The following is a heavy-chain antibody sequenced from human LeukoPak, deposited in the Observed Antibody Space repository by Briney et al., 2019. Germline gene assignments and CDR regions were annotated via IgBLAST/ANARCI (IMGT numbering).Heavy chain of an antibody. D-gene: IGHD5-12*01. CDR2: IYHSGST. V-gene: IGHV4-4*02. J-gene: IGHJ4*02. CDR3: AAVVTYSGYDTFDY. CDR1: GDSISSSHW. Sequence: SETLSLTCAVSGDSISSSHWWSWVRQSPGKGLEWIGEIYHSGSTNYNPSLKSRVTISVDTSKNQFSLRLTSVTAADTAVYYCAAVVTYSGYDTFDYWGQGNLVTVSS.